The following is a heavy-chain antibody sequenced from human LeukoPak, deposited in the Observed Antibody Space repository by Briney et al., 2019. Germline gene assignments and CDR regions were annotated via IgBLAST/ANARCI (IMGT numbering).Heavy chain of an antibody. CDR2: INPNSGGT. CDR3: ARARDYPRKLDY. D-gene: IGHD4-11*01. V-gene: IGHV1-2*02. J-gene: IGHJ4*02. CDR1: GYTFTGYY. Sequence: ASVKVSCKASGYTFTGYYMHWVRQAPGQGLEWMGWINPNSGGTNYAQKLQGRVTMTTDTSTSTAYMELRSLRSDDTAVYYCARARDYPRKLDYWGQGTLVTVSS.